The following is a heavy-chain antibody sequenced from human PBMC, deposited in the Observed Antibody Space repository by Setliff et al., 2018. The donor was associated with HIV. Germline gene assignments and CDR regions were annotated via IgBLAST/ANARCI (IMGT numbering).Heavy chain of an antibody. CDR2: ISGGSTSHM. J-gene: IGHJ4*02. CDR3: AREPYYDILTGYLDY. D-gene: IGHD3-9*01. CDR1: GFTFSDHY. Sequence: PGGSLRLSCAASGFTFSDHYMSWIRQAPGKGLEWVSYISGGSTSHMNYADSVKGRFTISRDNANNTLYLQMNSLRAEDTALYYCAREPYYDILTGYLDYWGQGALVTVSS. V-gene: IGHV3-11*05.